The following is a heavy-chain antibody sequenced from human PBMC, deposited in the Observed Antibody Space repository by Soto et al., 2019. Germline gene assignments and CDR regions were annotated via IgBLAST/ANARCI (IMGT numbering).Heavy chain of an antibody. V-gene: IGHV1-46*01. J-gene: IGHJ5*01. CDR2: INPNGGST. CDR3: AGSSGGVFGIIIEGSNWFGS. CDR1: EDTLTSYY. D-gene: IGHD1-26*01. Sequence: XSVKVSCTAPEDTLTSYYINWVRQAPGQGLEWMGIINPNGGSTRYAQKFQGRVTFTRDTPASTVYLELRSLRSDDTAFYYCAGSSGGVFGIIIEGSNWFGSWGQGTLVTVSS.